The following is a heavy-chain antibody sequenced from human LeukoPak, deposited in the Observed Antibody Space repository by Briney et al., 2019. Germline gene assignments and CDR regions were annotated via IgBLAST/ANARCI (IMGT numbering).Heavy chain of an antibody. V-gene: IGHV3-33*01. Sequence: GGSLRLSCGASGFTFSSYGMHWVRQAPGKGLEWVAGIWYDGSNKYYEDSVKGRFTISRDNSKNTLYLQMNSLRAEDTAVYYCARGGGSGWHDYWGQGTLVTVSS. CDR2: IWYDGSNK. J-gene: IGHJ4*02. D-gene: IGHD6-19*01. CDR1: GFTFSSYG. CDR3: ARGGGSGWHDY.